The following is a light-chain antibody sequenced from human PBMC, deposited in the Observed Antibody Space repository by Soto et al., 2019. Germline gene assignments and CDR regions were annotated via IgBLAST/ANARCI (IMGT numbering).Light chain of an antibody. J-gene: IGLJ2*01. CDR1: SSNIGSNS. V-gene: IGLV1-47*02. CDR2: SNH. CDR3: AAWDDSPSGVV. Sequence: QSVLTQPPSASGTPGQGVTISCSGSSSNIGSNSVYWYQQLPGTAPKLLIYSNHQRPSGVPDRFSGSKSGTSASLAISGLRSEDEANYYCAAWDDSPSGVVFGGGTKVTVL.